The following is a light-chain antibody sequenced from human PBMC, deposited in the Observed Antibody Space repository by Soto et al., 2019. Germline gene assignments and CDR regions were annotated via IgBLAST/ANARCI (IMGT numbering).Light chain of an antibody. Sequence: DGVPITCRASQSISNRLAWYQQKPGKAPKLLIYDVSSLQSGGPSRFTGSGSGTEFTLTISSLQPDDFATYYCQQYNNYPRTFGQGTKVHI. CDR3: QQYNNYPRT. CDR2: DVS. J-gene: IGKJ1*01. CDR1: QSISNR. V-gene: IGKV1-5*01.